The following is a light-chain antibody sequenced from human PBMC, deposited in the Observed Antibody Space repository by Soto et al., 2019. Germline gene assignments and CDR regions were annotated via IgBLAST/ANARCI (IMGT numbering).Light chain of an antibody. J-gene: IGLJ2*01. CDR2: DVS. CDR3: SSYTSSSTLV. V-gene: IGLV2-14*01. CDR1: GINVGGYNY. Sequence: QSALTQPASVSGSPGQSITISCTGTGINVGGYNYVSWYQQHPGKPPKVMLYDVSNRPSGVSNRFSGSKSGNTASLTISGLQAEDEADYYCSSYTSSSTLVFGGGTKLTVL.